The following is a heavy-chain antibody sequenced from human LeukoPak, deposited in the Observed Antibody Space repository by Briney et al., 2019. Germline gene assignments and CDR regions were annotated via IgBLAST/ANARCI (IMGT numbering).Heavy chain of an antibody. CDR3: ARDRMQLWLSYYYFGMDV. Sequence: ASVKVSCKASGYTFTGHYMYWVRQAPGQGLEWMGWINPNTGGTNYAQKFQGRVTMTRDTSISTAYMELNRLRYDDTAVYFCARDRMQLWLSYYYFGMDVWGQGTTVTVSS. D-gene: IGHD5-18*01. CDR1: GYTFTGHY. J-gene: IGHJ6*02. V-gene: IGHV1-2*02. CDR2: INPNTGGT.